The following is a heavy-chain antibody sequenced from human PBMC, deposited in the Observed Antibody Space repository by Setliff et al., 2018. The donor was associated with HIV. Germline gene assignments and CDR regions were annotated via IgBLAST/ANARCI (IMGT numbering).Heavy chain of an antibody. Sequence: SETLSLTCTVSGDSISGGSSYWSWIRQPAGKGLEWIGRIYTSGSTNYNPSLKSRVTISVDTSKNQFSLKMNSATAADTALYYCVRDAEGVAAGAIYFYVDVWGKGTTVTVSS. CDR3: VRDAEGVAAGAIYFYVDV. D-gene: IGHD2-8*01. V-gene: IGHV4-61*02. CDR2: IYTSGST. CDR1: GDSISGGSSY. J-gene: IGHJ6*03.